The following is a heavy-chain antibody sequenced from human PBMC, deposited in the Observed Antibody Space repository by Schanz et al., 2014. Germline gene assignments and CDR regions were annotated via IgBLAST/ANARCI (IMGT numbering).Heavy chain of an antibody. V-gene: IGHV3-66*01. CDR3: ARGGPAYYFDD. CDR2: IYIGGNT. J-gene: IGHJ4*02. Sequence: EVQLVESGGGLVQPGGSLRLSCAASGFSVGNKYMNWVRQAPGKGLEWVSFIYIGGNTYYADSVKGRFTISRDNSKNTVDIQMNSLRAEDTAVYYCARGGPAYYFDDWGQGTLVTVSS. CDR1: GFSVGNKY.